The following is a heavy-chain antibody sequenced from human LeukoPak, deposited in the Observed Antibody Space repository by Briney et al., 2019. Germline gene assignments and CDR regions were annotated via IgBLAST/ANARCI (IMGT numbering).Heavy chain of an antibody. CDR2: IYYSGST. D-gene: IGHD3-22*01. J-gene: IGHJ4*02. CDR1: GGSISSSSYY. Sequence: SETLSLTCTVSGGSISSSSYYWGWIRQPPGKGLEWIGSIYYSGSTYYNPSLKSRVTISVDTSKNQFSLKLRSVTAADTAVYYCARHRNYYDSSGYPDFDCWGQGTLVTVSS. V-gene: IGHV4-39*01. CDR3: ARHRNYYDSSGYPDFDC.